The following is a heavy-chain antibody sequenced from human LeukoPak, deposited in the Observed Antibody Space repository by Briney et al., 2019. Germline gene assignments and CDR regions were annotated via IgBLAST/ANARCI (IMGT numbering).Heavy chain of an antibody. Sequence: GGSLRLSCAASGFTFSRYGMSWVRQAPGKGLEWVSASGSGGTTYYADSVKGRFTISRDNSKNTLYLQINSLRAEDTAVYYCAKDHLPGIVVADRDYWGQGTLVTVSS. J-gene: IGHJ4*02. V-gene: IGHV3-23*01. CDR3: AKDHLPGIVVADRDY. D-gene: IGHD6-19*01. CDR1: GFTFSRYG. CDR2: SGSGGTT.